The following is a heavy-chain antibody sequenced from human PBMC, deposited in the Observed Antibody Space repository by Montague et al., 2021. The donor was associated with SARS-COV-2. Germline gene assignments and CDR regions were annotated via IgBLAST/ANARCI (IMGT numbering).Heavy chain of an antibody. CDR1: GDSVSRNRAA. CDR2: TYYRSKWYN. J-gene: IGHJ3*01. CDR3: ARAPTFYDVLTGHDSELDV. D-gene: IGHD3-9*01. V-gene: IGHV6-1*01. Sequence: CAISGDSVSRNRAAWNWIRQSPSRGLEWLGRTYYRSKWYNDYAVSVKSRITINPDTSKNQFSLKLNSVTAADTGVYYCARAPTFYDVLTGHDSELDVWGRGTMVIVSS.